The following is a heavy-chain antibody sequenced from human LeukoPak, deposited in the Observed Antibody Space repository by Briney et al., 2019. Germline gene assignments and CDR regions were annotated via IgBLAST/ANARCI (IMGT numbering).Heavy chain of an antibody. CDR1: GDSISSDY. CDR3: AGRGQRYFRD. Sequence: SSETLSLTCTVSGDSISSDYWSWIRQPPGKGLEWIGYIYRFGNTDYNPSLMRRVTISLDTSKKQFYLNLTSVTAADTAVYYCAGRGQRYFRDWGQGTLVTVSS. J-gene: IGHJ1*01. V-gene: IGHV4-4*08. CDR2: IYRFGNT.